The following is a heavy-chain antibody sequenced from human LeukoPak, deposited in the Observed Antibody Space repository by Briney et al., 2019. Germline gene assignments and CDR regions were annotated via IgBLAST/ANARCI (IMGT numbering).Heavy chain of an antibody. V-gene: IGHV3-48*02. J-gene: IGHJ4*02. D-gene: IGHD3-10*01. CDR3: VRDWFFYFDY. Sequence: GGSLRLSCAASGFAFSTYSMNWVRQTPGKGLKWVSYITSSSSTISYADSVKGRFTISRDNAKNSLYLQMNSLRDEDTAVYYCVRDWFFYFDYWGQGILVTVSS. CDR1: GFAFSTYS. CDR2: ITSSSSTI.